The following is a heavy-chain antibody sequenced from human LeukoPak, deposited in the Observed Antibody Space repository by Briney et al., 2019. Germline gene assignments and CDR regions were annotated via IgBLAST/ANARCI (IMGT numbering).Heavy chain of an antibody. J-gene: IGHJ4*02. V-gene: IGHV4-59*01. CDR2: IYYSGST. D-gene: IGHD6-13*01. CDR3: ARSIAPLPFFDY. CDR1: GGSISSYY. Sequence: PSETLSLTCTVSGGSISSYYWSWIRQPPGKGLEWIGYIYYSGSTNYNPSLKSRVTISVDTSKNQFSLKLSSVTAADTAVYYCARSIAPLPFFDYWGQGTLVTVSS.